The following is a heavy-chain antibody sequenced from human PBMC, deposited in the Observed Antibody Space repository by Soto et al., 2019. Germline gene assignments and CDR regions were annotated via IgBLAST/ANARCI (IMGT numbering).Heavy chain of an antibody. J-gene: IGHJ5*02. Sequence: QLQLQESGPGLVKPSETLSLTCTVSGGSISSSSYYWGWIRQPPGKGLEWIGSIYYSGSTYYNPSLKSRVTISVDTSKNQFSLKLSSVTAADTAVYYCARHSLVPAAIGLWFDPWGQGTLVTVSS. D-gene: IGHD2-2*02. CDR3: ARHSLVPAAIGLWFDP. V-gene: IGHV4-39*01. CDR1: GGSISSSSYY. CDR2: IYYSGST.